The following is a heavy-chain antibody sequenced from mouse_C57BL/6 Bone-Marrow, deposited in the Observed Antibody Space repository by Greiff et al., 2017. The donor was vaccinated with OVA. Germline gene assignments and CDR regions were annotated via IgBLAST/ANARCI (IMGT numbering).Heavy chain of an antibody. J-gene: IGHJ2*01. CDR1: GYTFTSYT. V-gene: IGHV1-4*01. D-gene: IGHD2-4*01. CDR3: ARGTIYYDYDWDPLFDY. CDR2: INPSSGYT. Sequence: QVQLQQSGAELARPGASVKMSCKASGYTFTSYTMHWVKQRPGQGLEWIGYINPSSGYTKYNQKFKDKATLTADKSSSTAYMQLSSLTSEDSAVYYCARGTIYYDYDWDPLFDYWGQGTTLTVSS.